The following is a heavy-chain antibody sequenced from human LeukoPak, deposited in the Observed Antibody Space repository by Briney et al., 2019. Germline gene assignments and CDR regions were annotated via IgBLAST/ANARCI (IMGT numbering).Heavy chain of an antibody. V-gene: IGHV3-23*01. CDR1: GFTFSSYA. Sequence: GGSLRLSCAASGFTFSSYAMSWVRQPPGKGLEWVSGISGSGDNTYYADSVKGRFTITRDNSKKTLYLQMNSLRAEDTAVYYCAKVDGYNVGYWGQGTLVTVSS. J-gene: IGHJ4*02. D-gene: IGHD5-24*01. CDR3: AKVDGYNVGY. CDR2: ISGSGDNT.